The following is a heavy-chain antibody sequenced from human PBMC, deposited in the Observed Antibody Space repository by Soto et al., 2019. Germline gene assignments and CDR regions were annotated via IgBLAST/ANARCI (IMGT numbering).Heavy chain of an antibody. Sequence: QVQLQQWGAGLLKPSETLSLTCVVYGGSFSGYYWSWIRQSPGKGLEWIGGINHRGSTNYNPSLESRVTISGDTSKNQFSLKLPSVTAADTAMYYCARDGFCTSTTCRVGNWFDPWGQGTLVTVSS. CDR1: GGSFSGYY. CDR2: INHRGST. J-gene: IGHJ5*02. V-gene: IGHV4-34*01. CDR3: ARDGFCTSTTCRVGNWFDP. D-gene: IGHD2-2*01.